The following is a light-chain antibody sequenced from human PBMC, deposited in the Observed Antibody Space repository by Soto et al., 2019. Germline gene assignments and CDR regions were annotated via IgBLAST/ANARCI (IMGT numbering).Light chain of an antibody. Sequence: DIQMTQSPFSLSASVGDRVTITCRASQGIRIDLGWYQQKPGKAPKRLIYAASSLQSGVPSRFSGSGSGTEFTLTINSLQPEDFATYYCLQHNNYPWTFGQGTKVDIK. CDR1: QGIRID. CDR3: LQHNNYPWT. J-gene: IGKJ1*01. V-gene: IGKV1-17*01. CDR2: AAS.